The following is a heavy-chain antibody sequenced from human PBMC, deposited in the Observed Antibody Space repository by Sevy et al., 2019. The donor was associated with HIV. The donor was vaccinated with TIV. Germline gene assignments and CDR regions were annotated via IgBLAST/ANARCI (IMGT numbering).Heavy chain of an antibody. D-gene: IGHD5-18*01. Sequence: GGSLRLSCAASGFTFSSYAMSWVRQAPGKGLEWVSAISGSGGSTYYADSVKGRFTISRDNSKNTLYVQMNNLRAEDTAVYYCAKAQQLWSYFDYWGQGTLVTVSS. CDR2: ISGSGGST. CDR1: GFTFSSYA. CDR3: AKAQQLWSYFDY. J-gene: IGHJ4*02. V-gene: IGHV3-23*01.